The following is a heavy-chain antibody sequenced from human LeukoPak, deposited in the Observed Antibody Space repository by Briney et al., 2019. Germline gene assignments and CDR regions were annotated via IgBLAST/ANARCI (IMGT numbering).Heavy chain of an antibody. J-gene: IGHJ2*01. CDR3: ARGSHYDTSGYVNWYFDL. CDR1: GFTFSSYA. CDR2: ISGSGGST. D-gene: IGHD3-22*01. Sequence: QSGGSLRLSCAASGFTFSSYAMSWVRQAPGKGLEWVPAISGSGGSTYYADSVKGRFTISRDNAKNSLYLQMNSLRAEDTTVYYCARGSHYDTSGYVNWYFDLWGRGTLVTVSS. V-gene: IGHV3-23*01.